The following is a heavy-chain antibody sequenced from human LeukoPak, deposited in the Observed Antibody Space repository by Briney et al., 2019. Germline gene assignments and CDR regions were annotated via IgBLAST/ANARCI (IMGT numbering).Heavy chain of an antibody. V-gene: IGHV1-69*01. D-gene: IGHD2-2*01. CDR3: AGCSSTSCYVDRRYYYGMDV. CDR2: IIPIFGTA. Sequence: ASVKVSCKASGGTFISYAISWVRQAPGQGLEWMGGIIPIFGTANYAQKFQGRVTITADESTSTAYMELSSLRSEDTAVYYCAGCSSTSCYVDRRYYYGMDVWGQGTTVIVSS. J-gene: IGHJ6*02. CDR1: GGTFISYA.